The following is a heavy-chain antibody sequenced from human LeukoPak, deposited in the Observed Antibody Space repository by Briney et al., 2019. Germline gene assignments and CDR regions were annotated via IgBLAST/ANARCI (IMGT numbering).Heavy chain of an antibody. CDR1: GYTFTDYY. V-gene: IGHV1-2*02. CDR3: ARDYVGDNWFGP. Sequence: GASVKVSCKASGYTFTDYYMHWVRQAPGQGLEWMGWISPNSGGTNYAQKFQGRVTMTRDTSISTAYMELSRLRSDDTAVYYCARDYVGDNWFGPWGQGTLVTVSS. J-gene: IGHJ5*02. D-gene: IGHD3-16*01. CDR2: ISPNSGGT.